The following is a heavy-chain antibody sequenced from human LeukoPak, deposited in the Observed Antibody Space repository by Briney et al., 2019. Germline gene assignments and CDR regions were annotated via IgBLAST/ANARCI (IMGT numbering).Heavy chain of an antibody. CDR3: ARDADWTAAGNPDY. CDR1: GFTFSSYA. Sequence: PGGSLRLSCAASGFTFSSYAMSWVRQAPGKGLEWVAVISYDGSNKYYADSVKGRFTISRDNSKNTLYLQMNSLRAEDTAVYYCARDADWTAAGNPDYWGQGTLVTVSS. CDR2: ISYDGSNK. J-gene: IGHJ4*02. V-gene: IGHV3-30*04. D-gene: IGHD6-13*01.